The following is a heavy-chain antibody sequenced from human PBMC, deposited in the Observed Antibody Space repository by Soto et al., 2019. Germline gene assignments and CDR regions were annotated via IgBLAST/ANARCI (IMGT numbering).Heavy chain of an antibody. CDR1: GYTFTNYD. V-gene: IGHV1-18*01. Sequence: GAPVKVSCKASGYTFTNYDFSWVRQAPGQGLEWMGRISVYNGDTNYAQKLQGRVTMTTDTSTSTAYMELRSLRFDDTAVYYCARDARHTSPDYWGQGTLVTVS. CDR3: ARDARHTSPDY. J-gene: IGHJ4*02. CDR2: ISVYNGDT. D-gene: IGHD2-2*01.